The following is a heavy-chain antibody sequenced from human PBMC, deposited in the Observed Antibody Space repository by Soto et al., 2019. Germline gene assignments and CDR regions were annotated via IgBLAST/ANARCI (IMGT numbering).Heavy chain of an antibody. J-gene: IGHJ5*01. CDR2: ISAYNGNT. Sequence: ASVKVSCKASGYTFTSYGISWVRQAPGQGLEWMGWISAYNGNTNYAQKLQGRVTMTTDTSTSTAYMELRSLRSDDTAVYYCAGVFCSSSDDCYWFDFWGQGTLVTVSS. CDR3: AGVFCSSSDDCYWFDF. CDR1: GYTFTSYG. D-gene: IGHD2-2*01. V-gene: IGHV1-18*01.